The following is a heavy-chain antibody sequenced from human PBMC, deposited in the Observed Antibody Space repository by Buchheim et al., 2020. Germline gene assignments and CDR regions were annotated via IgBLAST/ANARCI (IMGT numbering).Heavy chain of an antibody. CDR3: TRRTNYGDYYYGMDV. Sequence: EVQLVESGGGLVQPGGSLKLSCAASGFTFSGSAMHWVRQASGKGLEWVARIRSKANSTATAYAASGKCRITISRDDSKNTAYLKMNSMKTEDTAVYYCTRRTNYGDYYYGMDVWGKGTT. CDR1: GFTFSGSA. V-gene: IGHV3-73*01. CDR2: IRSKANSTAT. D-gene: IGHD4-17*01. J-gene: IGHJ6*04.